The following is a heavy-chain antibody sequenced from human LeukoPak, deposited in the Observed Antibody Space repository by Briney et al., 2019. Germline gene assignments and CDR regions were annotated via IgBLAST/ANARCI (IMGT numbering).Heavy chain of an antibody. CDR2: INPNNGGT. V-gene: IGHV1-2*02. CDR3: ARLALTPN. D-gene: IGHD2-15*01. J-gene: IGHJ4*02. Sequence: GASVKVSCKASGYTFTSYSMHWVRQAPGQGLEWMGWINPNNGGTNYAQRFQGRVTMTRDTSISAAYMELNSLTSDDTAVYYCARLALTPNWGQGTLVTVSS. CDR1: GYTFTSYS.